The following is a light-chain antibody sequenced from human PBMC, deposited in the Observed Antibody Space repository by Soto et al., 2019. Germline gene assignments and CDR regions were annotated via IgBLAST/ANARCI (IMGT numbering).Light chain of an antibody. Sequence: DIQMTQSPSSLSASVGDRVTIACRASQGISNYLAWYQQKPGKVPKLLICTASTLQSGVPSRFSVSGSGTDFTLTISSLQPEDVATYYCQHYNSAPQLTFGGGTKVEI. V-gene: IGKV1-27*01. J-gene: IGKJ4*01. CDR2: TAS. CDR3: QHYNSAPQLT. CDR1: QGISNY.